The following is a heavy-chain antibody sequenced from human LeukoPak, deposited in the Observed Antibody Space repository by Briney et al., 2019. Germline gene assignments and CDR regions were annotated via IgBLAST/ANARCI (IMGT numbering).Heavy chain of an antibody. V-gene: IGHV3-73*01. Sequence: GGSLRLSCAASGFTFSGSAMHWVRQASGKGLEWVGRIRSKANSYATAYAASVKGRFTISRDDSKNTAYLQMNSLKTEDTAVYYCTRLGYGSGGYPAYWGQGTLVTVSS. J-gene: IGHJ4*02. D-gene: IGHD3-10*01. CDR3: TRLGYGSGGYPAY. CDR1: GFTFSGSA. CDR2: IRSKANSYAT.